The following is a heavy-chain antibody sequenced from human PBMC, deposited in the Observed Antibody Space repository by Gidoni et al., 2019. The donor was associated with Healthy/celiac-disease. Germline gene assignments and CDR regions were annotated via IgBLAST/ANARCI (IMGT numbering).Heavy chain of an antibody. CDR3: ARDGGLVVGATTFAFDI. CDR1: RDSVSINSAA. D-gene: IGHD1-26*01. J-gene: IGHJ3*02. V-gene: IGHV6-1*01. Sequence: QVQLQQSGPGLVKPSQTLSLTCAISRDSVSINSAAWNWIRQSPSRGLEWLGRTYYRSKWYNDYAVSVKSRITINPDTSKNQFSLQLNSVTPEDTAVYDCARDGGLVVGATTFAFDIWGQGTMVTVSS. CDR2: TYYRSKWYN.